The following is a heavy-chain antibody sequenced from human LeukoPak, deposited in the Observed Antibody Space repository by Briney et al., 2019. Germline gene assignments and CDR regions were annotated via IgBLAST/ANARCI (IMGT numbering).Heavy chain of an antibody. D-gene: IGHD5/OR15-5a*01. CDR1: GGSIRSYY. Sequence: SETLSLTCTVSGGSIRSYYWSWVRQPPGKGLEWIGYIYYSGSTNYNPSLKSRVTISVDTSKNQFSLKLSSVTAADTAMYYCARAIVSFPYYFDYWGQGSLVTVSS. CDR2: IYYSGST. J-gene: IGHJ4*02. CDR3: ARAIVSFPYYFDY. V-gene: IGHV4-59*01.